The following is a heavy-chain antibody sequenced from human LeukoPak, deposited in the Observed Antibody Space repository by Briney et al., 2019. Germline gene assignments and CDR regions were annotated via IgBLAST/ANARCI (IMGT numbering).Heavy chain of an antibody. D-gene: IGHD1-26*01. J-gene: IGHJ4*02. CDR1: GYSISSGYY. CDR2: IYHSGST. CDR3: ARHWELLSPLCFDY. Sequence: PSETLSLTCAVSGYSISSGYYWGWIRQPPGKGLEWIGSIYHSGSTYYNPSLKSRVTISVDTSKNQFSLKLSSVTAADTAVYYCARHWELLSPLCFDYWGQGTLVTVST. V-gene: IGHV4-38-2*01.